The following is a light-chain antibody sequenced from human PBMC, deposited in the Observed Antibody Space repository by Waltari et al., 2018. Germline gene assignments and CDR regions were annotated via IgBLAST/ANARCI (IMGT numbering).Light chain of an antibody. CDR2: DAS. V-gene: IGKV3-20*01. CDR3: QKYGTLPAT. CDR1: QSGSKY. Sequence: IVLTQSPGTLSLSPGGRATLSCRASQSGSKYLAWYQQKPGQAPRLLIDDASTRATGITDRFSGSGWGTDFSLTISRLEPEDFAVYYCQKYGTLPATFGQGTKVQ. J-gene: IGKJ1*01.